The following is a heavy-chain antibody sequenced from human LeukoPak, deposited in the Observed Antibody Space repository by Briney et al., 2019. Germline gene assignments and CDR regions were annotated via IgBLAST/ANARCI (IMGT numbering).Heavy chain of an antibody. Sequence: GGSLRLSCAASGLSFSTFAMSWVRQAPGKGLEWVSAISDSGDSTYYADSVRGRFTISRDNSKNTLFLQMNSLRAEDTAVYYCAKVGLSRRSRWSVDFDYWGQGTLVTVSS. CDR2: ISDSGDST. V-gene: IGHV3-23*01. CDR3: AKVGLSRRSRWSVDFDY. J-gene: IGHJ4*02. D-gene: IGHD5-24*01. CDR1: GLSFSTFA.